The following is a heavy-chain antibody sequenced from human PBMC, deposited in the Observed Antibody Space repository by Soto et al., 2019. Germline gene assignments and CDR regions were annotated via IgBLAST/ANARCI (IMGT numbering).Heavy chain of an antibody. J-gene: IGHJ2*01. D-gene: IGHD2-8*01. CDR2: IYYSGNT. V-gene: IGHV4-39*01. CDR1: GGSISSSPDY. CDR3: ARQWFSNGRFRWFFGYPDF. Sequence: WETLSLTCTVSGGSISSSPDYWGWIRQPPGMGLEWIGSIYYSGNTYYNPSLKSRVTISVATSKNQFALKLSSVTAADTAVYYCARQWFSNGRFRWFFGYPDFWGRGSLVTGSA.